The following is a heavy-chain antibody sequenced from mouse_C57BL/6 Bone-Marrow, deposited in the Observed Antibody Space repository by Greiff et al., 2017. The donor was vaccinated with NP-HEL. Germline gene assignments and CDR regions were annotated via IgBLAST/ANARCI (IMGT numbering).Heavy chain of an antibody. CDR3: ARRVLWDY. CDR1: GYTFTDYY. D-gene: IGHD2-3*01. J-gene: IGHJ4*01. Sequence: EVKLQQSGPELVKPGASVKISCKASGYTFTDYYMNWVKQSHGKSLEWIGDINPNNGGTSYNQKYKGKATLTVDKSSSTAYMELRSLTSEDSAVYYCARRVLWDYWGQGTSVTVSS. CDR2: INPNNGGT. V-gene: IGHV1-26*01.